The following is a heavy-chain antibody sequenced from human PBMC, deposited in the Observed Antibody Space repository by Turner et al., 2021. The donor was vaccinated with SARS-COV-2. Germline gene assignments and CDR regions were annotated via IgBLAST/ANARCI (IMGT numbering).Heavy chain of an antibody. J-gene: IGHJ4*02. Sequence: QVQLQLWGAGLLQPPVTLSLSCAVYGGSFSGYFWSWIRQPPGKGLEWIGEINHNGSTNYKPSLMSRVTISVDTSKNQFSLKLSSVTTADTAVYYCARGQGWLQPPFGYWGQGTLVTVSS. CDR1: GGSFSGYF. V-gene: IGHV4-34*01. CDR3: ARGQGWLQPPFGY. D-gene: IGHD3-3*01. CDR2: INHNGST.